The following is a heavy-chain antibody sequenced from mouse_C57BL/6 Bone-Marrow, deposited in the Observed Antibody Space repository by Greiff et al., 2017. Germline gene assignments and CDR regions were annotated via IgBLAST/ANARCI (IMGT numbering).Heavy chain of an antibody. V-gene: IGHV1-52*01. D-gene: IGHD3-3*01. CDR3: ARWGTVPARGYFGV. Sequence: QVQLQQPGAELVRPGSSVKLSCKASGYTFTSYWMHWVKQRPLQGLEWIGNIDPSGSETHYNQKFKDKATLTEDKSSSTAYMQLSSLTSEDTAVYYGARWGTVPARGYFGVWGTGTTVTVSS. CDR2: IDPSGSET. J-gene: IGHJ1*03. CDR1: GYTFTSYW.